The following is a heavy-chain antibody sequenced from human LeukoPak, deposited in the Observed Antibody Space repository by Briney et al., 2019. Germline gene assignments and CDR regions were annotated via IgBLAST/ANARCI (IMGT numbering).Heavy chain of an antibody. J-gene: IGHJ3*02. V-gene: IGHV1-2*06. D-gene: IGHD5-24*01. CDR2: ISPNNGAT. Sequence: ASVKVSCKTSGYTFSDYYIHWVRQAPGQGLEWMGRISPNNGATNYAQNFQGRVTLTKDTSISTAYMELSSLTSDDAAVFYCARRRDGYNFAVDIWGQGTIVTVSS. CDR1: GYTFSDYY. CDR3: ARRRDGYNFAVDI.